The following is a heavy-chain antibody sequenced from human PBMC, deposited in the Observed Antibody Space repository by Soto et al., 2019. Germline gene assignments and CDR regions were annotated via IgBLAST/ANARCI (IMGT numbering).Heavy chain of an antibody. CDR2: FIPIIGSS. Sequence: QLQLVQSGAEVKKPGSSVKVSCKATGGTFSSFSINWVRQAPGQGLEWMGGFIPIIGSSNYAQRFQGRLTITADEATSTAYLELGSLTSEDTAVFYCARGNALHIWGQGTWVTVSS. CDR3: ARGNALHI. CDR1: GGTFSSFS. J-gene: IGHJ3*02. V-gene: IGHV1-69*01.